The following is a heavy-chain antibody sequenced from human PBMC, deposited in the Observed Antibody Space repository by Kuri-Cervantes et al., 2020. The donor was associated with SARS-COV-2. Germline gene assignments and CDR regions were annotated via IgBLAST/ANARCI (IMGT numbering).Heavy chain of an antibody. J-gene: IGHJ4*02. CDR2: IWYDGSNK. D-gene: IGHD3-9*01. CDR3: AKDVNSGTYYDILTGYSDY. V-gene: IGHV3-33*06. CDR1: GFTFSSYG. Sequence: GESLKISCAASGFTFSSYGMHWVRQAPGKGLEWVAVIWYDGSNKYYADSVKGRFTISRDNSKNTLYLQMNSLRAEDTAVYYCAKDVNSGTYYDILTGYSDYWGQGTRVNVSS.